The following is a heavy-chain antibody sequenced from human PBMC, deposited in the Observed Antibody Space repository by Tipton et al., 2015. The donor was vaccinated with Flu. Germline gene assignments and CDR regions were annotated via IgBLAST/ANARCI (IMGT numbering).Heavy chain of an antibody. V-gene: IGHV4-59*01. Sequence: TLSLTCTDSGGSISSYYWSWIRQPPGKGLEWIGYIYYSGSTNYNPSLKSRVTISVDTSKNRFSLKLSSVTAADTAVYYCARAGGLYAFDIWGQGTMVTVSS. CDR3: ARAGGLYAFDI. J-gene: IGHJ3*02. CDR2: IYYSGST. CDR1: GGSISSYY. D-gene: IGHD1-26*01.